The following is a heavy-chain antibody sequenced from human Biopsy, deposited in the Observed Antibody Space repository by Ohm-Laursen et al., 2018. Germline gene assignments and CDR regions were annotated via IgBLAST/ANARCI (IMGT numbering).Heavy chain of an antibody. V-gene: IGHV4-38-2*02. J-gene: IGHJ4*02. CDR2: IYHIGST. CDR3: ARVGRAAPFDS. Sequence: SDTLSLTCSVSGFSISTAYYWAWIRQPPGKRLEWIASIYHIGSTNYNPSLKSRVSISVDTSKNQFSLRLTSVTAADTAVYYCARVGRAAPFDSWGQGTLVTVSS. D-gene: IGHD6-13*01. CDR1: GFSISTAYY.